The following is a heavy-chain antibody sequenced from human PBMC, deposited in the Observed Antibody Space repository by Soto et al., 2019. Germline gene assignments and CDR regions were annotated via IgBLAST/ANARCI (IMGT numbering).Heavy chain of an antibody. J-gene: IGHJ4*02. CDR2: ISGSGGST. D-gene: IGHD6-13*01. Sequence: EVQLLESGGGLVQPGGSLRLSCAVSGFTFSSYAMNWVRQAPGKGLEWVSVISGSGGSTYYADSVKGRFTISRDNSKNTLYLQMHSLRAVDTAVYYCAKRAVGIYFDYWGQGTLVTVSS. V-gene: IGHV3-23*01. CDR1: GFTFSSYA. CDR3: AKRAVGIYFDY.